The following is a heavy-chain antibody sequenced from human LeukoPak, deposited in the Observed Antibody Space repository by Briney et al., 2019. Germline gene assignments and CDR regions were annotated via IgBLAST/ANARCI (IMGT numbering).Heavy chain of an antibody. CDR2: INHSGST. Sequence: PSETLSLTCAVCVGSFSGYYWSWIRQPPGKGLEWIGEINHSGSTNYNPSLKSRVTISVDTSKNQFSLKLSSVTAADTAVYYCARGAKNDYVWGSYRSYYFDYWGQGTLVTVSS. CDR3: ARGAKNDYVWGSYRSYYFDY. V-gene: IGHV4-34*01. CDR1: VGSFSGYY. D-gene: IGHD3-16*02. J-gene: IGHJ4*02.